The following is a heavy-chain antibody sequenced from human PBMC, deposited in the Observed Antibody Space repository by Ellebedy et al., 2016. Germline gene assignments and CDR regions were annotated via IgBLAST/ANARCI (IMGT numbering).Heavy chain of an antibody. CDR2: IDPNDART. Sequence: ASVKVSCKASGYTFSSYHIHWVRQAPGQGLEWMGLIDPNDARTMYAQKFQGRVTMTRDTSTSTVYMDLSSLRSEDTAVYYCARRYCTGCVCVFGGDAFDIWGQGTMVTVSS. J-gene: IGHJ3*02. D-gene: IGHD2-8*02. CDR3: ARRYCTGCVCVFGGDAFDI. V-gene: IGHV1-46*01. CDR1: GYTFSSYH.